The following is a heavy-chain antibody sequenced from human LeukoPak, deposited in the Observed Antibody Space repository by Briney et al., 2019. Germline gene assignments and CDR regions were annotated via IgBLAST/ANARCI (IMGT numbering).Heavy chain of an antibody. CDR3: ARGAWAARYYYYGMDV. Sequence: SGTLSLTCAVYGGSFSGYYWSWIRQPPGKGLEWIGEINHSGSTNYNPSLKSRVTISVDTSKNQFSLKLSSVTAADTAVYYCARGAWAARYYYYGMDVWGQGTTVTVSS. CDR1: GGSFSGYY. J-gene: IGHJ6*02. V-gene: IGHV4-34*01. D-gene: IGHD7-27*01. CDR2: INHSGST.